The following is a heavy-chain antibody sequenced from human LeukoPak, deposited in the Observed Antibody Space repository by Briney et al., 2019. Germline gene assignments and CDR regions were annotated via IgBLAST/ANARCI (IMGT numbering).Heavy chain of an antibody. D-gene: IGHD3-3*01. CDR1: GFTFSSYA. V-gene: IGHV3-30*04. CDR3: ARAPTIFGVLRLAYFDY. CDR2: ISYDGSNK. J-gene: IGHJ4*02. Sequence: GGSLRLSCAASGFTFSSYAMHWVRQAPGKGLEWVAVISYDGSNKYYADSVKGRFTISRDNSKNTLYLQMNSLRAEDTAVYYCARAPTIFGVLRLAYFDYWGQGTLVTVSS.